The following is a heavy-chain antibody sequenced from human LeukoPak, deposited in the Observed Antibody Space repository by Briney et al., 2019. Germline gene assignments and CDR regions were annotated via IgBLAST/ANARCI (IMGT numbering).Heavy chain of an antibody. Sequence: SETLSLTCTVSGGSISSYYWSWIRQPPGKGLEWIGYIYYSGSTNYNPSLKSRVTISVDTSKNQFSLKLSSVTAADTAVYYCARDGGSSGWYVGFQHWGQGTLVTVSS. J-gene: IGHJ1*01. CDR2: IYYSGST. D-gene: IGHD6-19*01. CDR3: ARDGGSSGWYVGFQH. CDR1: GGSISSYY. V-gene: IGHV4-59*01.